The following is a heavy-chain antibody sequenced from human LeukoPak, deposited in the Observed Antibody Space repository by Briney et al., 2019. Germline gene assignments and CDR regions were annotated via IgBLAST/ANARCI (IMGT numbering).Heavy chain of an antibody. CDR1: GDSVSSNSVT. V-gene: IGHV6-1*01. CDR2: TYYRSTWYN. Sequence: SQTLSLTCAISGDSVSSNSVTWNWIRQSPSRGLEWLGRTYYRSTWYNDYAVSVRGRITVNPDTSKNQFSLQLNSVTPEDTAVYYCARVVAVAGTFGMDVWGQGTTVTVSS. J-gene: IGHJ6*02. CDR3: ARVVAVAGTFGMDV. D-gene: IGHD6-13*01.